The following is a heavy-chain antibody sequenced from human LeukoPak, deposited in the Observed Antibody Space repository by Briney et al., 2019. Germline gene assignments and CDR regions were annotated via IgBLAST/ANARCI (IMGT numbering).Heavy chain of an antibody. Sequence: GGSLRLSCAASGFTFSSYGMHWVRQAPGKGLEWVAVIWYDGSNKYFADSVKGRFTISRDNSKNTLYLQMNSLRAEDTAVYYCARDRLDYVPDYWGQGTLVTASS. J-gene: IGHJ4*02. D-gene: IGHD3-16*01. CDR1: GFTFSSYG. V-gene: IGHV3-33*01. CDR3: ARDRLDYVPDY. CDR2: IWYDGSNK.